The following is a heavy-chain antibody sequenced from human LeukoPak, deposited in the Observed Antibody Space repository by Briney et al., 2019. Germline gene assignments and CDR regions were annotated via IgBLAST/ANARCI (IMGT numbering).Heavy chain of an antibody. CDR1: GYTFTGYY. Sequence: GASVKVSCKASGYTFTGYYMHWVRQAPGQGLEWMGIINPSGGDTSYAQKFQGRLTMTRDTSTNTVYMELTSLRSEDTAVYYCAREVMDNLRFDYWGQGTLVIVSS. V-gene: IGHV1-46*01. J-gene: IGHJ4*02. D-gene: IGHD1-14*01. CDR3: AREVMDNLRFDY. CDR2: INPSGGDT.